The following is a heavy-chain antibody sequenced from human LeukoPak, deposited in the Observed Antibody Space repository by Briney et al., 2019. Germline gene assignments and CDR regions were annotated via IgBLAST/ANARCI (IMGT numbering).Heavy chain of an antibody. Sequence: GGSLRLSCAASGFTFSSYAMSWVRQAPGKGLEWVSAISGSGGSTYYADSVKGRFTISRDNSKNTLYLQMNSLRAEDTAVYYCAKDYGGNSDYYYYGMDVWGQGTTVTVSS. J-gene: IGHJ6*02. D-gene: IGHD4-23*01. CDR1: GFTFSSYA. V-gene: IGHV3-23*01. CDR2: ISGSGGST. CDR3: AKDYGGNSDYYYYGMDV.